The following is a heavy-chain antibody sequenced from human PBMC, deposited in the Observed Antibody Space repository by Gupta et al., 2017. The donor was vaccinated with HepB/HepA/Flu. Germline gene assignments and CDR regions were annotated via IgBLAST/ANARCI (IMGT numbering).Heavy chain of an antibody. J-gene: IGHJ6*02. CDR2: ISTDGSNK. CDR1: GFKFNKYG. Sequence: QVQVVESGGGVVQPGRSLRLSCAASGFKFNKYGMPWVRQAPGKGLEWVAAISTDGSNKDYADSVKGRFTISRDNFKNTLYVQLNSLRVEDTAVYYCAKGLATSDDYYYGVDVWGQGTTVTVSS. D-gene: IGHD6-13*01. CDR3: AKGLATSDDYYYGVDV. V-gene: IGHV3-30*18.